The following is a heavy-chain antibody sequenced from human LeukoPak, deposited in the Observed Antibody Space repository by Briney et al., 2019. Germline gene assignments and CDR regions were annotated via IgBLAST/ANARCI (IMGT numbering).Heavy chain of an antibody. J-gene: IGHJ4*02. V-gene: IGHV3-23*01. CDR2: ISGSGGST. CDR1: GFTFSSYS. D-gene: IGHD6-19*01. Sequence: GGSLRLSCAASGFTFSSYSMNWVRQAPGKGLEWVSAISGSGGSTYYADSVKGRFTISRDNSKNTLYLQMNSLRAEDTAVYYCAKEPQYSSGWYNWGQGTLVTVSS. CDR3: AKEPQYSSGWYN.